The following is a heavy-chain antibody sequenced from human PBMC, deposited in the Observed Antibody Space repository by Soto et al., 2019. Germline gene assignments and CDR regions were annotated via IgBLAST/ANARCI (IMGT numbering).Heavy chain of an antibody. CDR2: INPNSGGT. D-gene: IGHD2-15*01. V-gene: IGHV1-2*04. CDR3: AREVANYYYGMDV. J-gene: IGHJ6*01. CDR1: GYTFTGYY. Sequence: GASVKVSCKASGYTFTGYYMHWVRQAPGQGLEWMGWINPNSGGTNYAQKFQGWVTMTRDTSISTAYMELSRLRSDDTAVYYCAREVANYYYGMDVWGPGTTVTVSS.